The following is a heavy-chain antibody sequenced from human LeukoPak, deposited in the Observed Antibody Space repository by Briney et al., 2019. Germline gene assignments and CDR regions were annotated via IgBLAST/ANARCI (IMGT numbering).Heavy chain of an antibody. J-gene: IGHJ3*02. Sequence: GGSLRLSCAASGFTFDDYAMHWVRQAPGKGLEWVSGISWNSGSIGYADSVKGRFTISRDNAKNSLYLQMNSLRAEDTALYYCAKDMRYSSSWSDAFDIWGQGTMVTVSS. D-gene: IGHD6-13*01. V-gene: IGHV3-9*01. CDR2: ISWNSGSI. CDR1: GFTFDDYA. CDR3: AKDMRYSSSWSDAFDI.